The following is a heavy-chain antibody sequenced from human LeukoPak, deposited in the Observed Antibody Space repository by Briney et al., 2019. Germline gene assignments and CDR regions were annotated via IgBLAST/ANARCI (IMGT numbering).Heavy chain of an antibody. Sequence: PGGSLGLSCAASGFTFSGYWMSWVRQTPEKGLEWVANIKQDGYEIYYVDSVKGRFTISRDNAKNSLYLQMNSLRADDTAVYYCARDKIVGPTTLDYWGQGTLVTVSS. CDR1: GFTFSGYW. J-gene: IGHJ4*02. D-gene: IGHD1-26*01. CDR3: ARDKIVGPTTLDY. CDR2: IKQDGYEI. V-gene: IGHV3-7*01.